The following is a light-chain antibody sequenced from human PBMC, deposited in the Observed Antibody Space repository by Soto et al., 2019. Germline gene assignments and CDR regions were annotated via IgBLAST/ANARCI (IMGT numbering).Light chain of an antibody. Sequence: EIVLTQSPGTLSLSPGERATLSCRASQSVSSNYLAWYQQKPGQAPRLLIYAASTRATGIPDRFSVSGSGTDFTLTISRLEPGDFAVYYCQQRSNWPITFGQGTRLEIK. J-gene: IGKJ5*01. CDR1: QSVSSNY. CDR2: AAS. CDR3: QQRSNWPIT. V-gene: IGKV3D-20*02.